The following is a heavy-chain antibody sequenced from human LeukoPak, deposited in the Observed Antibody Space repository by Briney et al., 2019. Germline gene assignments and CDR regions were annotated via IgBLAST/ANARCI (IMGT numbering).Heavy chain of an antibody. D-gene: IGHD2-2*01. V-gene: IGHV3-66*01. CDR3: ARDTRTAYFDN. CDR2: IYTGGST. J-gene: IGHJ4*01. CDR1: GFTVSSNY. Sequence: GGSLRLSCAASGFTVSSNYMNWVRQAPGKGLEWVSVIYTGGSTYYADSVKGRFTISRDNSKNMLYLQMNSLRAEDTAVYYCARDTRTAYFDNWGQEPWSPSPQ.